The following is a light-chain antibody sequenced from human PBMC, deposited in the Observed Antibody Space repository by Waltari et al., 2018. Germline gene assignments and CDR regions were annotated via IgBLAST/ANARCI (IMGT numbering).Light chain of an antibody. CDR3: SSYAGTKIPFV. J-gene: IGLJ1*01. Sequence: QSALTQPPSASESHGHSVTISCTGTSRDVGGYDYVSWYQHHPGKAPKLMLYNVTKRPSGVPDRCSGSKSGNTASLTVSGLQAEDEADYYCSSYAGTKIPFVFGTGTKVTVL. V-gene: IGLV2-8*01. CDR1: SRDVGGYDY. CDR2: NVT.